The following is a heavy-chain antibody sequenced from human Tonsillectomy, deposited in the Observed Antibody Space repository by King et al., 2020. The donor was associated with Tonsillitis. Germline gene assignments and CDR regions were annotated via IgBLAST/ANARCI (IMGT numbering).Heavy chain of an antibody. CDR2: IKSKTGGGTT. Sequence: VQLVESGGGLVKAGGSLRLSCAASGFTFSNVWMSWVRQAPGKGLEWVGRIKSKTGGGTTDYAAPVKGRFTISRDDSKNTLYLQMNSLKSEDTALYYCTKVSQCGELQAYGGQGTLVTVSS. CDR3: TKVSQCGELQAY. J-gene: IGHJ4*02. V-gene: IGHV3-15*01. CDR1: GFTFSNVW. D-gene: IGHD1-7*01.